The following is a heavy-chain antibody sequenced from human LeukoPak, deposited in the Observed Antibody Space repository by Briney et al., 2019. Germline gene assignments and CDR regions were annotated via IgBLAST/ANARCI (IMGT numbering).Heavy chain of an antibody. J-gene: IGHJ4*02. Sequence: ASVKVSCKDSGYTFTSYDINWVRQATGQGLEWMGWMNPNSGNTGYAQKFQGRVTMTRNTSISTAYMELSSLRSEDTAVYYCARVRGWLHYPLDYWGQGTLVTVSS. CDR2: MNPNSGNT. D-gene: IGHD5-24*01. CDR1: GYTFTSYD. V-gene: IGHV1-8*01. CDR3: ARVRGWLHYPLDY.